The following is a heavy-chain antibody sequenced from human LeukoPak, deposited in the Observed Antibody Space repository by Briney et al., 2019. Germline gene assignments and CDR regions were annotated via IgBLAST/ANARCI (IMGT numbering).Heavy chain of an antibody. J-gene: IGHJ6*02. V-gene: IGHV4-31*03. D-gene: IGHD1-26*01. CDR2: IYYSGST. CDR1: GGSISSGGYY. Sequence: SQTLSLTCTVSGGSISSGGYYWTWIRQHPGKGLEWIGYIYYSGSTYYNPSLKSRVTISVDTSKNQFSLRLSSVTAADTALYYCARVVVGATNSYYGMDVWGQGTTVTVSS. CDR3: ARVVVGATNSYYGMDV.